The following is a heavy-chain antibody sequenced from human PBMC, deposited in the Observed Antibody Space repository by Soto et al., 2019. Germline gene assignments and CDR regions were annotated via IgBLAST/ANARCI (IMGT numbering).Heavy chain of an antibody. D-gene: IGHD1-26*01. CDR3: AHAYGGRSLY. Sequence: QITLKESGPTLVKPTQTLTLTCTFSGFSLSTDRVGVGWIRQPPGKALDWLAVIYWDDSKTYSPSLKSRLTITKDTSKNRVVLTMTNMDPVDTATYYCAHAYGGRSLYWGQGTLVTVSS. CDR1: GFSLSTDRVG. V-gene: IGHV2-5*02. CDR2: IYWDDSK. J-gene: IGHJ4*02.